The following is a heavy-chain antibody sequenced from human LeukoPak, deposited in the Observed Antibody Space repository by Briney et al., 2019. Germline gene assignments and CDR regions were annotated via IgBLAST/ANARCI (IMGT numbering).Heavy chain of an antibody. V-gene: IGHV1-18*01. CDR3: ARGPGIAAAGSKFDY. CDR1: GYTFTSYG. CDR2: ISAYNGNT. Sequence: ASVKVSCKAFGYTFTSYGISWVRQAPGQGLEWMGWISAYNGNTNYAQKLQGRVTMTTDTSTSTAYMELRSLRSEDTAVYYCARGPGIAAAGSKFDYWGQGTQVTVS. J-gene: IGHJ4*02. D-gene: IGHD6-13*01.